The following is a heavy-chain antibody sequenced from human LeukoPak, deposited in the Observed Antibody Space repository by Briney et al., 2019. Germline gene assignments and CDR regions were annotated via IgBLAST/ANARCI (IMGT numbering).Heavy chain of an antibody. J-gene: IGHJ4*02. CDR2: INPNSGGT. Sequence: GASVKVSCKASGYTFTGYYKHWVRQAPGQGLEWMGWINPNSGGTNYAQKFQGRVTMTRDTSINTAYMELSRLRSDDTAVYYCARGRDIAAAGTATLDYWGQGTLVTVSS. CDR1: GYTFTGYY. CDR3: ARGRDIAAAGTATLDY. V-gene: IGHV1-2*02. D-gene: IGHD6-13*01.